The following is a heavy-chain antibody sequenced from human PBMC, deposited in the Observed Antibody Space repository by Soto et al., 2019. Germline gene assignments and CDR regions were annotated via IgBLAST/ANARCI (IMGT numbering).Heavy chain of an antibody. Sequence: PGGSLRLSCAASGFTFSDYYMSWIRQAPGKGLKWVSYISSSGSTIYYADSVKGRFTISRDNAKNSLYLQMNSLRAEDTAVYYCARGRRDSVWYYDYWGQGTLVTVSS. CDR3: ARGRRDSVWYYDY. D-gene: IGHD6-19*01. J-gene: IGHJ4*02. CDR1: GFTFSDYY. CDR2: ISSSGSTI. V-gene: IGHV3-11*01.